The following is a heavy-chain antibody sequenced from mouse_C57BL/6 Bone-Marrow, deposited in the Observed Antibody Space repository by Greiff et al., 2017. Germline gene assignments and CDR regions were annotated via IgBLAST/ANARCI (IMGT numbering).Heavy chain of an antibody. CDR1: GFTFSSYG. V-gene: IGHV5-6*02. J-gene: IGHJ2*01. D-gene: IGHD3-2*02. CDR3: ARRRQLRLFDY. Sequence: DVKLVESGGDLVKPGGSLKLSCAASGFTFSSYGMSWVRQTPDKRLEWVATISSGGSYTYYPDSVKGRVTISRDNAKNTLYLQMSSLKSEDTAMYYCARRRQLRLFDYGGQGTTLTVSS. CDR2: ISSGGSYT.